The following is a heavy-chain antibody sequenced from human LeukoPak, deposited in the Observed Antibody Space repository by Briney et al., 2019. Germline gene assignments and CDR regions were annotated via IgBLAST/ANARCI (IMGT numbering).Heavy chain of an antibody. D-gene: IGHD3-10*01. CDR1: GFTFSRYA. CDR3: ARSARWFGVDY. Sequence: PGGSLRLSCAASGFTFSRYAMSWVRQAPGKGLELVSSITSSGYDTYYRDSVKGRFTISRDNSENTLYLQMNSLRPEDTAVYYCARSARWFGVDYWGQGTLVTVSS. CDR2: ITSSGYDT. V-gene: IGHV3-23*01. J-gene: IGHJ4*02.